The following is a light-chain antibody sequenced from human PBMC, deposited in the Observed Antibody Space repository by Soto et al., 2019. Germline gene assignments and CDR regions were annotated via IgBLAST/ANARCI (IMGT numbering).Light chain of an antibody. J-gene: IGLJ2*01. V-gene: IGLV1-40*01. CDR1: NSNIGTNH. CDR2: NNN. CDR3: QSYDSSLSGVV. Sequence: QSVLTQPPSASGTPGQRVAISCSGGNSNIGTNHVNWYQQLPGTAPKLLIYNNNNRPSGVPDRFSGSKSVTSASLAITGLQADDEADYYCQSYDSSLSGVVFGGGTKLTVL.